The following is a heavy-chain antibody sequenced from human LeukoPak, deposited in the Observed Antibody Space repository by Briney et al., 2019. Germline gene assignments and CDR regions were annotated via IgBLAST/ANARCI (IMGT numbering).Heavy chain of an antibody. D-gene: IGHD1-26*01. CDR3: ASYSGIYSAFEI. CDR2: IFYNGGP. V-gene: IGHV4-39*07. CDR1: GDSITNSNYY. J-gene: IGHJ3*02. Sequence: SESLSLTCTASGDSITNSNYYWGWVRQSPGRGLEWLGNIFYNGGPYYNPSFKSRVVISVDTSKNHFSLTLNAVTAADTAVYHCASYSGIYSAFEIWSQGTLVTVSS.